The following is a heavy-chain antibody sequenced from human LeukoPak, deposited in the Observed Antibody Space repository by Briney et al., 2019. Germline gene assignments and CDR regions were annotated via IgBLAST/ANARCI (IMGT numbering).Heavy chain of an antibody. J-gene: IGHJ4*02. Sequence: PGGSLRLSCAASGFTFSSYSMNWVRQAPGKGLEWVSSISSSSSYIDYADSVKGRFTISRDNAKNSLYLQMNSPRAEDTAVYYCARGMREGGFDYWGQGTLVTVSS. CDR1: GFTFSSYS. CDR3: ARGMREGGFDY. V-gene: IGHV3-21*01. CDR2: ISSSSSYI. D-gene: IGHD3-16*01.